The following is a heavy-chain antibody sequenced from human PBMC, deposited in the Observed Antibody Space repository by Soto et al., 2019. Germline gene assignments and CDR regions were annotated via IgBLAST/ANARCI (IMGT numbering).Heavy chain of an antibody. V-gene: IGHV1-69*12. Sequence: QVQLVQSGAEVKKPGSSVKVSCKASGGTFSSYAISWVRQAPGQGLEWMGGIIPIFGTANYAQKFQGRVTMTADESPRTAYMELSSLRSEDTAVYYCASGGLEATGDYWGQGTLVNVSS. CDR1: GGTFSSYA. J-gene: IGHJ4*02. CDR3: ASGGLEATGDY. CDR2: IIPIFGTA. D-gene: IGHD5-12*01.